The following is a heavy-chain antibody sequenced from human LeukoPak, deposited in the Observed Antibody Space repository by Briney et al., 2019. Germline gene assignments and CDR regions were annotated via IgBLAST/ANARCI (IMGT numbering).Heavy chain of an antibody. D-gene: IGHD6-13*01. CDR2: ISGSGGST. Sequence: PGGSLRLSCAASGFTVSSYAMSWVRQAPGKGLEWVSAISGSGGSTYYADSVKGRFTISRDNSKNTLYLQMNSLRAEDTAVYYCAKYSSSWYVGYFDYWGQGTLVTVSS. CDR1: GFTVSSYA. V-gene: IGHV3-23*01. J-gene: IGHJ4*02. CDR3: AKYSSSWYVGYFDY.